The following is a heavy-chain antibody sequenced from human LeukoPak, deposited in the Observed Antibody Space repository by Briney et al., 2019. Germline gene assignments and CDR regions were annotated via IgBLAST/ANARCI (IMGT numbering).Heavy chain of an antibody. V-gene: IGHV3-30*18. D-gene: IGHD6-13*01. J-gene: IGHJ1*01. CDR3: AKDRIAAAGRWYFQH. CDR2: ISYDGSNK. CDR1: GFTFSSYG. Sequence: GGSLRLSCAASGFTFSSYGMHWVRQAPGKGLEWVAVISYDGSNKYYADSVKGRFTISRDNSKNTLYLQMNSLRAEDTAVYYCAKDRIAAAGRWYFQHWGQGTLVTVSS.